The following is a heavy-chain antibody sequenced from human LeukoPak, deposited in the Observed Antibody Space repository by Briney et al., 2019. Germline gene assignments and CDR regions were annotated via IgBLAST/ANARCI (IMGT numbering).Heavy chain of an antibody. CDR3: AADRYYYGSEL. Sequence: ASVKVSCKASGYTFTSYGISWVRQAPGQGLEWMGWISAYNGNTNYAQKLQGRVTMTTDTSTSTAYMELSSLRSEDTAVYYCAADRYYYGSELWGQGTLVTVSS. CDR1: GYTFTSYG. V-gene: IGHV1-18*01. D-gene: IGHD3-10*01. CDR2: ISAYNGNT. J-gene: IGHJ4*02.